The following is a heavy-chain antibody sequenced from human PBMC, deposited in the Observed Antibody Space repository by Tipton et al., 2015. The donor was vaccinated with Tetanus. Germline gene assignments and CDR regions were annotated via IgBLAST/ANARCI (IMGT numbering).Heavy chain of an antibody. J-gene: IGHJ4*02. D-gene: IGHD3-10*01. Sequence: TLSLTCNVSGGSVSYSYWGWIRQPPGKGLEWIGSVYFTGSTNYNPSLESRVTISVDVSKNQFSLTLSSVTAADTAVYYCTRSFVRGILRLGYFEDWGQGTLVTVSS. CDR3: TRSFVRGILRLGYFED. V-gene: IGHV4-59*02. CDR2: VYFTGST. CDR1: GGSVSYSY.